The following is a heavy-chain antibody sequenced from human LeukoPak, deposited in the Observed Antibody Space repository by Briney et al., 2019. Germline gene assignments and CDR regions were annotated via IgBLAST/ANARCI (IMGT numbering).Heavy chain of an antibody. V-gene: IGHV4-38-2*01. D-gene: IGHD3-16*02. J-gene: IGHJ6*04. CDR1: GYSISSGYH. CDR2: IYHSGST. Sequence: KTSETLSLTCAVSGYSISSGYHWGWIRQPPGKGLEWIGSIYHSGSTYYNPSLKSRVTISVDTSKNQFSLKLSSVTAADTAVYYCARVMVEYDYVWGSYRLGDYYYYYGMDVWGKGTTVTVSS. CDR3: ARVMVEYDYVWGSYRLGDYYYYYGMDV.